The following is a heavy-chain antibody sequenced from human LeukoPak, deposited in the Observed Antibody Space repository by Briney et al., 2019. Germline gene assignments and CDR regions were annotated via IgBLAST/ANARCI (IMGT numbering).Heavy chain of an antibody. D-gene: IGHD3-22*01. J-gene: IGHJ2*01. Sequence: ASVKVSCKASGYTFTGYYMHWVRQAPGQGLEWMGWVNPNSGGTNYAQKFQGRVTMTRDTSISTAYMELSRLRSEDTAVYYCARATDSSGYPYYWYFDLWGRGTLVTVSS. CDR2: VNPNSGGT. CDR1: GYTFTGYY. V-gene: IGHV1-2*02. CDR3: ARATDSSGYPYYWYFDL.